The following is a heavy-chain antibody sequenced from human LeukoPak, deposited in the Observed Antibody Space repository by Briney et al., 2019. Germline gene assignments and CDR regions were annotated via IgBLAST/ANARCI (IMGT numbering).Heavy chain of an antibody. Sequence: GGSLRLSCAASGFTFSSYGMHWVRQAPGKGLEWVAVISYDGSNKYYADSVKGRFSISRDNSRNTLYLQMNGLRAEDTAVYYCAKGFTGMDFWGQGSLVTVS. V-gene: IGHV3-30*18. J-gene: IGHJ4*02. CDR2: ISYDGSNK. D-gene: IGHD3-16*01. CDR1: GFTFSSYG. CDR3: AKGFTGMDF.